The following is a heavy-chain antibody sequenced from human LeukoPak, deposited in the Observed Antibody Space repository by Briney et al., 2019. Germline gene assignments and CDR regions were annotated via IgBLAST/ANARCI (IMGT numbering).Heavy chain of an antibody. CDR1: GYTFTSYY. CDR2: INPSGGST. J-gene: IGHJ4*02. D-gene: IGHD3-3*01. CDR3: ARGNLTYYDFWSGYHFDY. Sequence: ASVKVSCKASGYTFTSYYMHWVRQAPRQGLEWMGIINPSGGSTSYAQKFQGRVTMTRDTSTSTVYMELSSLRSEDTAVYYCARGNLTYYDFWSGYHFDYWGQGTLVTVSS. V-gene: IGHV1-46*03.